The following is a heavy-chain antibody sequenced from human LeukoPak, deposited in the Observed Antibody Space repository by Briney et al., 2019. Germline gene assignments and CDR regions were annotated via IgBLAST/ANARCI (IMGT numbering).Heavy chain of an antibody. CDR2: ISGSGGST. D-gene: IGHD3-22*01. Sequence: SGGSLRLSCAASGFTFSRYAMSWVRQAPGKGLEWVSAISGSGGSTYYADSVKGRFTISRDNSKNTLYLQMNSLRAEDTAVYYCAKSMHYYDSSGSYWGQGTLVTVSS. J-gene: IGHJ4*02. CDR1: GFTFSRYA. CDR3: AKSMHYYDSSGSY. V-gene: IGHV3-23*01.